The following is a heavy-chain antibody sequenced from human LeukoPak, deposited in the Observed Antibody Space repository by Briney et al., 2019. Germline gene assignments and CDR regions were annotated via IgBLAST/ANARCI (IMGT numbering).Heavy chain of an antibody. Sequence: GGSLRLSCAASGFTFSNHWMHWVRQVPGKGLVWVSRISTDGSATTYADSVKGRFTISRDNAKNSLYLQMNSLRAEDTAVYYCARDRAVAGKHDAFDIWGQGTMVTVSS. D-gene: IGHD6-19*01. J-gene: IGHJ3*02. CDR1: GFTFSNHW. CDR2: ISTDGSAT. V-gene: IGHV3-74*01. CDR3: ARDRAVAGKHDAFDI.